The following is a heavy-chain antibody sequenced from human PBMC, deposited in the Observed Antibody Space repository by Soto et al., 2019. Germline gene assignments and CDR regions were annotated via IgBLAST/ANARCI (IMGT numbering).Heavy chain of an antibody. D-gene: IGHD2-15*01. Sequence: GGSLRLSCEVSGFTFSDFYMTWIRQAPGKGLEWLSYISPNSNYKQYAESVKGRHTISRDNAKNSLSMQMNSLRVDDTAVYYCVRGGSGGQFNSWGQGTLVIVSS. CDR1: GFTFSDFY. J-gene: IGHJ4*02. CDR2: ISPNSNYK. CDR3: VRGGSGGQFNS. V-gene: IGHV3-11*06.